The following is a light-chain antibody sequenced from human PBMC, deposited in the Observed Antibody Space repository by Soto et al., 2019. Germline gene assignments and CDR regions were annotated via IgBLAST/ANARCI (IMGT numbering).Light chain of an antibody. Sequence: DIQLTQSPSFLYATVGDRLTITCRASQDIRSYLAWYQQKPGKAPNLLIYTVSTLQSGVPSRFSGSRSGTELTLTISSLQPDDFATYYCQQFNSSPFTFGGGTKVEI. CDR2: TVS. CDR3: QQFNSSPFT. J-gene: IGKJ4*01. CDR1: QDIRSY. V-gene: IGKV1-9*01.